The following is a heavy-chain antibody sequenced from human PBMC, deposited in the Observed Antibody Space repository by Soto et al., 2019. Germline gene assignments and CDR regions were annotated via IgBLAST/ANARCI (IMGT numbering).Heavy chain of an antibody. CDR1: GFTVSSSY. J-gene: IGHJ4*02. D-gene: IGHD3-10*01. CDR3: ARAYGSGSYPSDY. V-gene: IGHV3-53*04. CDR2: IYSGGDT. Sequence: EVQLEDSGGGLVQPGGSLRLSCAASGFTVSSSYMGWVRQAPGKGLEWVSVIYSGGDTYYADSVKGRFTISRHSSKNTLYLQMNSLRAEDTAVYYCARAYGSGSYPSDYWGQGTQVTASS.